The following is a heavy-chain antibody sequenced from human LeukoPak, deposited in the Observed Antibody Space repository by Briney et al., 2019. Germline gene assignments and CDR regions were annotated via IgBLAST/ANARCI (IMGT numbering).Heavy chain of an antibody. CDR2: IYTSGST. CDR3: ASSRPSGSYSTADYYYGMDV. CDR1: GGSISSYY. D-gene: IGHD1-26*01. Sequence: PSETLSLTCTVSGGSISSYYWSWLRQPAGKGLEWIGRIYTSGSTNYNPSLKSRVTMSVDTSKNQFSLKLSSVTAADTAVYYCASSRPSGSYSTADYYYGMDVWGQGTTVTVSS. J-gene: IGHJ6*02. V-gene: IGHV4-4*07.